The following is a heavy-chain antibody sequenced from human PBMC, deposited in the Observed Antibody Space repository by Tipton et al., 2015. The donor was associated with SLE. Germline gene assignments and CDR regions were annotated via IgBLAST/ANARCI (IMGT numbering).Heavy chain of an antibody. Sequence: TLSLTCAVYGGSFSGYYWSWLRQPPGKGLEWIGEINHSGSTNYNPSLKSRVTISVDTSKNQFSLKLSSVTAADTAVYYCARRWAVVVVAARWFDPWGQGTLVTVSS. CDR3: ARRWAVVVVAARWFDP. CDR1: GGSFSGYY. J-gene: IGHJ5*02. CDR2: INHSGST. V-gene: IGHV4-34*01. D-gene: IGHD2-15*01.